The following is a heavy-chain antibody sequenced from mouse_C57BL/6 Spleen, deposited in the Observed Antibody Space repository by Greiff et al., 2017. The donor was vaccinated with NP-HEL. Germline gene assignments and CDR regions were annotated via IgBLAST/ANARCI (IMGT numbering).Heavy chain of an antibody. D-gene: IGHD2-4*01. Sequence: EVKLVESGGDLVKPGGSLKLSCAASGFTFSSYGMSWVRQTPDKRLEWVATISSGGSYTYYLDSVKGRFTISRDNAKNTLYLQMSSLKSEDTAMYYCARRGDYDFDDWGQGTTLTVSS. CDR3: ARRGDYDFDD. CDR1: GFTFSSYG. CDR2: ISSGGSYT. V-gene: IGHV5-6*02. J-gene: IGHJ2*01.